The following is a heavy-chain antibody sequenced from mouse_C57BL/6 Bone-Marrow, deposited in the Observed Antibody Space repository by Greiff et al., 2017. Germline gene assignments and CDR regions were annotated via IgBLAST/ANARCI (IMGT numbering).Heavy chain of an antibody. CDR2: IDPSDSYT. V-gene: IGHV1-59*01. Sequence: QVQLQQPGAELVRPGTSVTLSCKASGYTFTSYWMHWVKQRPGQGLEWIGVIDPSDSYTNYNQKFKGKATLTVDTSSSTAYMQISSLTSEDSAVYYCARGSYGSSPYWGQGTLVTVSA. CDR3: ARGSYGSSPY. D-gene: IGHD1-1*01. CDR1: GYTFTSYW. J-gene: IGHJ3*01.